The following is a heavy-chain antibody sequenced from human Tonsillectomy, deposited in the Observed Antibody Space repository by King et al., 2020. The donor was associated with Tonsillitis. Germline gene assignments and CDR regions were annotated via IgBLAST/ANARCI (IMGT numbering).Heavy chain of an antibody. CDR3: AREATVTTDYYYYYMDV. D-gene: IGHD4-17*01. CDR1: GGSFSGYY. CDR2: INHSGST. V-gene: IGHV4-34*01. Sequence: VQLQQWGSGLLKPSDPLSLTCAVYGGSFSGYYWSWIRQPPGQGLEWIGEINHSGSTNYNPSLKSRVTISEVTSKNQFSLSLRSVTAADTAVYYCAREATVTTDYYYYYMDVWGKGTTVTVSS. J-gene: IGHJ6*03.